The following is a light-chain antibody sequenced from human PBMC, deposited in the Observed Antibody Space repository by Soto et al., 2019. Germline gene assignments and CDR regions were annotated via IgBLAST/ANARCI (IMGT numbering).Light chain of an antibody. CDR2: GAS. V-gene: IGKV3-20*01. Sequence: ESVLTQSPGTLSLSPGERATLSCRASQSVSSNYLAWYQQKPGQAPRLLIYGASTRATGIPDRFSGSGSRTDLPLSISRLEPEDFAVYYCQQFGGSSYSFGQGTKLEIK. J-gene: IGKJ2*03. CDR1: QSVSSNY. CDR3: QQFGGSSYS.